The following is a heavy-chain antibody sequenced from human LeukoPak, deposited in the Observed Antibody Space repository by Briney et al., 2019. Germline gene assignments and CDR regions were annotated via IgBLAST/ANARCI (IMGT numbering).Heavy chain of an antibody. V-gene: IGHV3-11*04. D-gene: IGHD5-18*01. J-gene: IGHJ6*03. CDR1: GGSISSYY. Sequence: LSLTCTVSGGSISSYYWSWIRQAPGKGLEWVSYISSSGSTIYYADSVKGRFTISRDNAKNSLYLQMNSLRAEDTAVYYCARVGDTAMVTNYYYYYMDVWGKGTTVTVSS. CDR2: ISSSGSTI. CDR3: ARVGDTAMVTNYYYYYMDV.